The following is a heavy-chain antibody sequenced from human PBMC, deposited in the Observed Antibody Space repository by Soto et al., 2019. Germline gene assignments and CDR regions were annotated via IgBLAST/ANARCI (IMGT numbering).Heavy chain of an antibody. CDR3: ASGTYYYDSSGYDWFDP. D-gene: IGHD3-22*01. V-gene: IGHV1-69*13. Sequence: SVKVSCKASGGTFSSYAISWVRQAPGQGLEWTGGIIPIFGTANYAQKFQGRVTITADESTSTAYMELSSLRSEDTAVYYCASGTYYYDSSGYDWFDPWGQGTLVTVSS. CDR2: IIPIFGTA. CDR1: GGTFSSYA. J-gene: IGHJ5*02.